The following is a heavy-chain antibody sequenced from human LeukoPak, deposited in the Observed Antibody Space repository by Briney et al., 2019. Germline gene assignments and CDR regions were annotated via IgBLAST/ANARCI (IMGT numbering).Heavy chain of an antibody. CDR3: ARHHSIEAAGNNWLDP. CDR2: IFYRGST. J-gene: IGHJ5*02. Sequence: SETLSLTCTVSSGSISGSSYYWSWIRQPPGKGLEWIGYIFYRGSTNYNPSLKSRVTISVDTSKNQFSLRLTSVTAADTAVYYCARHHSIEAAGNNWLDPWGQGTLVTVSS. D-gene: IGHD6-13*01. CDR1: SGSISGSSYY. V-gene: IGHV4-61*01.